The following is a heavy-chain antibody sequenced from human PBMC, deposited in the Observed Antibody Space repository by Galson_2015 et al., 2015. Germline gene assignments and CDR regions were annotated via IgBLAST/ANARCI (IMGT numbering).Heavy chain of an antibody. V-gene: IGHV1-69*02. CDR1: GGTFSSYT. D-gene: IGHD3-10*01. CDR2: IIPILGIA. Sequence: SGGTFSSYTISWVRQAPGQGLEWMGRIIPILGIANYAQKFQGRVTITADKSTSTAYMELSSLRSEETAVYYCARPRDAHYGSRSYSNDRQPYYYSYGMDVWGQGPTVTASS. CDR3: ARPRDAHYGSRSYSNDRQPYYYSYGMDV. J-gene: IGHJ6*02.